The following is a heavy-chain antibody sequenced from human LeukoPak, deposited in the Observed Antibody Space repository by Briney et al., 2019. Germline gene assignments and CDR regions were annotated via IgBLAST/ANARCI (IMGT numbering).Heavy chain of an antibody. CDR1: GFTFSYYG. CDR3: ARDRDYGATLGDY. CDR2: IWYGGSNK. Sequence: PGGSLRLSCAASGFTFSYYGMPWVRQAPGKGLEWVAVIWYGGSNKYYADSVKGRFTISRDNSKNTLYLQMNSLRGEDTAVYYWARDRDYGATLGDYWGQGTLVTVSS. J-gene: IGHJ4*02. D-gene: IGHD4-17*01. V-gene: IGHV3-33*01.